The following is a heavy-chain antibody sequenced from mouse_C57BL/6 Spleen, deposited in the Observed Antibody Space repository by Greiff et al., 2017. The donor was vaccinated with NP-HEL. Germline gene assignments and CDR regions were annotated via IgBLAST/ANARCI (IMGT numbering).Heavy chain of an antibody. CDR3: ARHYYGSSQYYFDY. J-gene: IGHJ2*01. D-gene: IGHD1-1*01. V-gene: IGHV1-69*01. CDR2: IDPSDSYT. Sequence: QVQLKQPGAELVMPGASVKLSCKASGYTFTSYWMHWVKQRPGQGLEWIGEIDPSDSYTNYNQKFKGKSTLTVDKSSSTAYMQLSSLTSEDSAVYYCARHYYGSSQYYFDYWGQGTTLTVSS. CDR1: GYTFTSYW.